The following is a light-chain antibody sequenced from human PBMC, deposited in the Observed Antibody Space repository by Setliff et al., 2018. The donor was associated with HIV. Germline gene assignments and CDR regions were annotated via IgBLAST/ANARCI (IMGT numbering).Light chain of an antibody. CDR2: EVN. V-gene: IGLV2-14*01. CDR1: SSDVGGYNY. J-gene: IGLJ2*01. Sequence: QSVLTQPASVSGSPGQSITISCTGTSSDVGGYNYVSWYQQHPGKAPKLIIYEVNNRPSGVSNRFSGSKSGNTASLTISRLQADDEADYYCSSYTSSSTYVVFGGGTKVTVL. CDR3: SSYTSSSTYVV.